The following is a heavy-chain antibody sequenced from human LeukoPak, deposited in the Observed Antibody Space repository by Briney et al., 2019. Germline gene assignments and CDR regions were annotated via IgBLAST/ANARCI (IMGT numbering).Heavy chain of an antibody. CDR2: INANTGNP. V-gene: IGHV7-4-1*02. J-gene: IGHJ3*01. CDR1: GYTFTSYA. CDR3: ARAPGIAEPDGYFMDV. Sequence: ASVKVSCKASGYTFTSYAMNWVRQAPGQGLEWMGWINANTGNPTYAQAFTGRFVFSLDTSVSTAYLEISSLQAEDTAVYYCARAPGIAEPDGYFMDVWGQGTMVTVSS. D-gene: IGHD6-13*01.